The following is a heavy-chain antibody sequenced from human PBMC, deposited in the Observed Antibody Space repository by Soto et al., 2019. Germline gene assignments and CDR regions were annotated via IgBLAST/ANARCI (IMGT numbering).Heavy chain of an antibody. J-gene: IGHJ5*02. Sequence: QITLKESGPTLVKPTQTVTLTCDFSGFSLTTSGVGVGWIRQPPGKDLEWLALINCDDERRYSPSLKSRLTITKDTSKNQVVLTMTNMAPVDTATYYCAHKGRMDWFDPWGQGTLVTVSS. D-gene: IGHD2-8*01. CDR2: INCDDER. CDR3: AHKGRMDWFDP. CDR1: GFSLTTSGVG. V-gene: IGHV2-5*02.